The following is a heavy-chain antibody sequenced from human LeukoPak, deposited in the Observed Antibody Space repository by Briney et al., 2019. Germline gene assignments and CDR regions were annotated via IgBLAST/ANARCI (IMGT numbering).Heavy chain of an antibody. CDR3: ARGGYDSSWSSKRRKTQGVYYFDY. J-gene: IGHJ4*02. V-gene: IGHV4-30-2*01. CDR1: GGSISSGGYS. D-gene: IGHD3-22*01. Sequence: SETLSLTCAVSGGSISSGGYSWSWIRQPPGKGLEWIGYIYHSGSTYYNPSLKSRVTISVDRSKNQFSLKLSSVTAADTAVYYCARGGYDSSWSSKRRKTQGVYYFDYWGQGTLVTVSS. CDR2: IYHSGST.